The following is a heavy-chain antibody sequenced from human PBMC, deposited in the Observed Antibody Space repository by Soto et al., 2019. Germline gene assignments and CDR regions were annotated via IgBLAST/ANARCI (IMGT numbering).Heavy chain of an antibody. Sequence: QVQLQESGPGLGKPSETLSLTCTVSGVSIVIHDWRLIRRTPEKGLEWLGYVHYTGNINYNPSLTSRVTMSVDTYKNQFSLKLTSVAAADTAVYYCARLMNDYYDRPRAFDIWGQGTMVTVSS. D-gene: IGHD3-22*01. V-gene: IGHV4-59*11. CDR2: VHYTGNI. CDR1: GVSIVIHD. J-gene: IGHJ3*02. CDR3: ARLMNDYYDRPRAFDI.